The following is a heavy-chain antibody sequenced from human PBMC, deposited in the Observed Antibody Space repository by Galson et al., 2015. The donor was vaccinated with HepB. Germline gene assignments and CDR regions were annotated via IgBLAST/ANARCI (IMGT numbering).Heavy chain of an antibody. V-gene: IGHV3-23*01. CDR2: ISSSGDST. CDR1: GFTFSSAA. CDR3: AKDMQATY. J-gene: IGHJ4*02. D-gene: IGHD2-2*01. Sequence: SLRLSCAASGFTFSSAAMTWVRQAPGKGLEWVSLISSSGDSTYYADSVRGRFTISRDDSKNTLYLHMNNPRAEDTAVYYCAKDMQATYWGQGTQVTVSS.